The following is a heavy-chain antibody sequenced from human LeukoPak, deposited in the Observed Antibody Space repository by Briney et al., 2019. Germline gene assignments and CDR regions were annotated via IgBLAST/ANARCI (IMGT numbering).Heavy chain of an antibody. J-gene: IGHJ3*02. CDR2: ISSSGTTI. CDR3: ASVLRLDAFDI. V-gene: IGHV3-11*04. CDR1: GFTFSDYY. D-gene: IGHD3-16*01. Sequence: GGSLRLSCAASGFTFSDYYMSWIRRAPGKGLEWVSHISSSGTTISFADPVKGRFTISRDNAKNSLYLQMNSLRAEDTAVYYCASVLRLDAFDIWGQGTMVTVSS.